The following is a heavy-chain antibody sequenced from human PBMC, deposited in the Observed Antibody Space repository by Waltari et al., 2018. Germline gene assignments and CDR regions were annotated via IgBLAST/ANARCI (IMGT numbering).Heavy chain of an antibody. CDR3: ATEPAPGAGINY. CDR2: ISASRAAI. D-gene: IGHD6-19*01. V-gene: IGHV3-48*01. Sequence: EVKLVESGGGFVQPGGSLRLSCLGPGFAFGVFRLHWIRQAPGKGREGVAYISASRAAIYYAESVKGRFTISRDNAKNSLFLQMTNLGVEDTAVYYCATEPAPGAGINYWGQEILVTVSS. J-gene: IGHJ4*02. CDR1: GFAFGVFR.